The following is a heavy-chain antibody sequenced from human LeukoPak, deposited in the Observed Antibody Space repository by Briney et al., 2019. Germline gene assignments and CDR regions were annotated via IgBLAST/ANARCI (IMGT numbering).Heavy chain of an antibody. Sequence: GGTLRLSCAASGFTFSSYGMSWVRQAPGKGLEWVSAINGRGAGTHYADSVKGRFTISRDNSNNTLYLQMNSLRADDTAIYYCAQGDGTYYDFWSGSFVDYWGQGTLVTVSS. CDR3: AQGDGTYYDFWSGSFVDY. V-gene: IGHV3-23*01. CDR1: GFTFSSYG. J-gene: IGHJ4*02. D-gene: IGHD3-3*01. CDR2: INGRGAGT.